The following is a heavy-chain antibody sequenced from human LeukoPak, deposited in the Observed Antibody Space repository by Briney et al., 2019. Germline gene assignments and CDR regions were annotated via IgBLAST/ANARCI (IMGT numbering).Heavy chain of an antibody. V-gene: IGHV1-2*02. CDR3: AREGGSYGMDV. CDR2: INPNSGAT. Sequence: ASVKVSCKASGYTFTGYYMHWVRQAPGQGLEWMGWINPNSGATNPAQKFQGRVAMTRDTSISTAYMELTRLRSDDTAVYYCAREGGSYGMDVWGKGTTVTVS. CDR1: GYTFTGYY. D-gene: IGHD1-26*01. J-gene: IGHJ6*04.